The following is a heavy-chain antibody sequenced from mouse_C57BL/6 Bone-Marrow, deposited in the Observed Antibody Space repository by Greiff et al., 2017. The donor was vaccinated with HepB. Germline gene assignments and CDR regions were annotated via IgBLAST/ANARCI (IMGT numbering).Heavy chain of an antibody. CDR1: GFTFSDYG. V-gene: IGHV5-17*01. CDR2: ISSGSSTI. D-gene: IGHD2-5*01. CDR3: ARRYSNRPRYFDV. Sequence: EVKLVESGGGLVKPGGSLKLSCAASGFTFSDYGMHWVRQAPEKGLEWDAYISSGSSTIYYADTVKGRFTISRDNAKNTLFLQMTSLRSEDSAMYYCARRYSNRPRYFDVWGTGTTVTVSS. J-gene: IGHJ1*03.